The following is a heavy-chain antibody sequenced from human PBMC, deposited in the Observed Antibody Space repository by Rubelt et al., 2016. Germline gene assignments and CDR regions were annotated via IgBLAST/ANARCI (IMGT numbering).Heavy chain of an antibody. CDR3: ARNQLPYYFDY. CDR2: IYYSGGT. D-gene: IGHD2-2*01. Sequence: QLQLQESGPGLVKPSETLSLTCTVSGGSISSSSYYWGWIRQPPGKGLEWIGSIYYSGGTYYNPSLKSRVTISVDTSKNEFSLKLSSVTAADTDVYYCARNQLPYYFDYWGQGTLVTVSS. CDR1: GGSISSSSYY. V-gene: IGHV4-39*07. J-gene: IGHJ4*02.